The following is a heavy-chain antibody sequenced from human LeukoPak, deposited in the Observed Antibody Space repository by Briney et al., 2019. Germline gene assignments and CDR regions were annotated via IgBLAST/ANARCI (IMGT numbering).Heavy chain of an antibody. V-gene: IGHV3-23*01. CDR1: GFTFSSYA. CDR2: ISGSGGST. CDR3: AREALGVLYYYYYMDV. J-gene: IGHJ6*03. Sequence: GGSLRLSCAASGFTFSSYAMSWVRQAPGKGLEWVSAISGSGGSTYYADSVKGRFTISRDNSKNTLYLQMNSLRAEDTAVYYCAREALGVLYYYYYMDVWGKGTTVTVSS. D-gene: IGHD7-27*01.